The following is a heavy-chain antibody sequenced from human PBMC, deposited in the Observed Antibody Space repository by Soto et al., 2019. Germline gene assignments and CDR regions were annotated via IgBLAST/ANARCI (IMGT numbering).Heavy chain of an antibody. CDR2: ITRSTSTV. CDR3: VREVYYYYMDV. CDR1: GFTFSDYS. V-gene: IGHV3-48*01. J-gene: IGHJ6*03. Sequence: PGGSLRLSCAASGFTFSDYSMNWVRQAPGKGLEWVSYITRSTSTVYYTDSVKGRFTISRDNARNSLYLQMTSLRAEDTAVYYCVREVYYYYMDVWGKGTTVTVSS.